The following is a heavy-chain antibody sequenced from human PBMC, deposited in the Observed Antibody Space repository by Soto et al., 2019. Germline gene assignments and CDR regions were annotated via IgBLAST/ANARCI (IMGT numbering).Heavy chain of an antibody. V-gene: IGHV2-5*01. CDR3: AHGDPAYYDSTTYYRGTYFQH. CDR1: GFSLSTSGVG. D-gene: IGHD3-22*01. Sequence: SGPRGEPKQTLTLDCTFSGFSLSTSGVGVGWIRQPPGKALEWLALIYWNDDKRYSPSLKSRLTITKDTSKNHVVLTMTNMDPVDTATYYCAHGDPAYYDSTTYYRGTYFQHWGQGTLVTVSS. J-gene: IGHJ1*01. CDR2: IYWNDDK.